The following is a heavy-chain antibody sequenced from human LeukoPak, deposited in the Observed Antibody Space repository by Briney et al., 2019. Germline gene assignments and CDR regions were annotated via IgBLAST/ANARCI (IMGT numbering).Heavy chain of an antibody. Sequence: PSETLSLTCTVSGGSISSYYWSWIRQPAGKGLEWIGRIYTSGSTNYNPSLKSRVTMSVDTSKNQFSLKLSSVTAADTAVYYCAKDRPIGTYYTFDHWGQGTLVTVSS. D-gene: IGHD1-26*01. V-gene: IGHV4-4*07. J-gene: IGHJ4*02. CDR1: GGSISSYY. CDR3: AKDRPIGTYYTFDH. CDR2: IYTSGST.